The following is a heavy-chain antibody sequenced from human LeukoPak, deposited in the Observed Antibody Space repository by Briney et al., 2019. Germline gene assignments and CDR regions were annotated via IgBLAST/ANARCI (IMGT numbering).Heavy chain of an antibody. CDR1: GGSIDNYY. Sequence: SETLSLTCFVSGGSIDNYYWNWIRQPPGKGLEWIGYIHYSGSTNYNPSLKSRITVSLDMSKNEFSLKVSSVTAADTGVYYCVRASRLLYYDGSSYRTENYYYDMDVWGQGTTVTVSS. D-gene: IGHD3-22*01. CDR3: VRASRLLYYDGSSYRTENYYYDMDV. J-gene: IGHJ6*02. CDR2: IHYSGST. V-gene: IGHV4-59*01.